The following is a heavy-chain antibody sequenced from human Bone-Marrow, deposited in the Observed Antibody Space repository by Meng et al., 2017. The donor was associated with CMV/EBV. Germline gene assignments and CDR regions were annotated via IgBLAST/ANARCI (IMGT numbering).Heavy chain of an antibody. J-gene: IGHJ4*02. D-gene: IGHD6-13*01. Sequence: QAQVLQSGPGLVNPSPTLSLTCTVSGGSISSGDYYWSWIRQPPGKGLECIGYIYYSGSTYYNPSLKSRVTISVDTSKNQFSLKLSSVTAADTAVYYCAGTPIAAAGLFDYWGQGTLVTVSS. CDR2: IYYSGST. CDR3: AGTPIAAAGLFDY. CDR1: GGSISSGDYY. V-gene: IGHV4-30-4*08.